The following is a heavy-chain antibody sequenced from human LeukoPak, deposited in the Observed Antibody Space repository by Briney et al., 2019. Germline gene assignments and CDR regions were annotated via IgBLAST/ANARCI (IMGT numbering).Heavy chain of an antibody. Sequence: GASVKVSCKASGYTFTSYGISWVRQAPGQGLEWMGWISAYNGNTNYAQKLQGRVTMTTDTSTSTAYMELRSLRSDDTAVYYCARERGDSSGYFRDAFDIWGQGTMVTVSS. J-gene: IGHJ3*02. V-gene: IGHV1-18*01. D-gene: IGHD3-22*01. CDR1: GYTFTSYG. CDR2: ISAYNGNT. CDR3: ARERGDSSGYFRDAFDI.